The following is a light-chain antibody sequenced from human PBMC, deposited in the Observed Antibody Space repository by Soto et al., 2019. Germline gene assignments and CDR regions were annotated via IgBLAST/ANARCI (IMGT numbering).Light chain of an antibody. Sequence: AIQLTQSPSSLSASVGHRVTITCRASQGISSALAWYQQKPGKAPKLLIYDASSLESGFPSRFSGSGSGTDFTLPIPSLHPEAFVTCSCPQFNHYPHTLGRGT. CDR2: DAS. V-gene: IGKV1D-13*01. J-gene: IGKJ4*01. CDR3: PQFNHYPHT. CDR1: QGISSA.